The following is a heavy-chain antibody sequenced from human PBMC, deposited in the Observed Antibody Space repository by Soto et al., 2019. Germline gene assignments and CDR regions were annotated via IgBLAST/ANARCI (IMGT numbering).Heavy chain of an antibody. CDR1: GGTFSSYA. CDR3: ARGDLAVAGFPAHYYYGMDV. J-gene: IGHJ6*02. D-gene: IGHD6-19*01. V-gene: IGHV1-69*01. CDR2: IIPIFGTA. Sequence: QVQLVQSGAEVKKPGSSVKVSCKASGGTFSSYAISWVRQAPGQGLEWMGGIIPIFGTASYAQKFQGRVTITADESTSTAYMELSSLRSEDTAVYYCARGDLAVAGFPAHYYYGMDVWGQGTTVTVSS.